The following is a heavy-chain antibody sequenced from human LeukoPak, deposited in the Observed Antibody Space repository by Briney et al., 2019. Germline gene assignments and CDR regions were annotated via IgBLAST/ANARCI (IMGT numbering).Heavy chain of an antibody. D-gene: IGHD5-18*01. V-gene: IGHV1-18*01. CDR3: AREGSKSWDTAMVNNWFDP. CDR1: GYTFTSYG. Sequence: ASVTVSCKASGYTFTSYGISWVRQAPGQGLEWMGWISAYNGNTNYAQKLQGRVTMTTDTSTSTAYMELRSLRSDDTAVYYCAREGSKSWDTAMVNNWFDPWGQGTLVTVSS. CDR2: ISAYNGNT. J-gene: IGHJ5*02.